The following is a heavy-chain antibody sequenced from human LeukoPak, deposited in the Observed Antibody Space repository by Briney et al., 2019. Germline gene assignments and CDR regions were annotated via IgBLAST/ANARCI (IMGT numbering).Heavy chain of an antibody. V-gene: IGHV3-21*01. CDR2: ISSSSSYI. Sequence: GGSLRLSCAASGFTFSSYSMNWVRQAPGKGLEWVSSISSSSSYIYYADSVKGRFTISRDNAKNSLYLQMNSLRAEDTAVYYCARARGYCSGGSCFSYVPYHFDYWGQGTLVTVSS. J-gene: IGHJ4*02. D-gene: IGHD2-15*01. CDR1: GFTFSSYS. CDR3: ARARGYCSGGSCFSYVPYHFDY.